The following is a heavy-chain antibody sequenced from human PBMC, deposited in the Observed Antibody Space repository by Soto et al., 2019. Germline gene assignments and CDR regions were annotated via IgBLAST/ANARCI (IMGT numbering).Heavy chain of an antibody. D-gene: IGHD4-17*01. CDR3: ARVNYGDYYYGMDV. V-gene: IGHV4-59*01. Sequence: PSQTLSLTCTPSGGSINYSYWTSNRQPPGKGLEWIGYISYTGSANYNASLKSRLTISVDTSKNQFSLKLSSVTAADTALYYCARVNYGDYYYGMDVWGQGTTVTVSS. J-gene: IGHJ6*02. CDR1: GGSINYSY. CDR2: ISYTGSA.